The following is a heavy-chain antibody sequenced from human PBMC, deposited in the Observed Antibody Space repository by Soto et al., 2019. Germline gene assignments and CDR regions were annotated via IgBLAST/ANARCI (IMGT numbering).Heavy chain of an antibody. CDR1: GGSISSHS. Sequence: QVQLQESGPGLVKPSETLSLTCSVSGGSISSHSWSWIRQSPGKGLELIGYINDSWSTNSNASLKSRGTIAVDTSENQFSLKLSSVTAADTAVYYGARILTMVRGYGMDVWGQGNTVTVSS. CDR2: INDSWST. J-gene: IGHJ6*02. CDR3: ARILTMVRGYGMDV. D-gene: IGHD3-10*01. V-gene: IGHV4-59*11.